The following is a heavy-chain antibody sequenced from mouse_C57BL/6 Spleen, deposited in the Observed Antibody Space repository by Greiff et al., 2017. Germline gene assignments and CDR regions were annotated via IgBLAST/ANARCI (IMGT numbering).Heavy chain of an antibody. CDR2: IRSKSNNYAT. D-gene: IGHD1-1*01. V-gene: IGHV10-1*01. Sequence: EVKLQESGGGLVQPKGSLKLSCAASGFSFNTYAMNWVRQAPGKGLEWVARIRSKSNNYATYYADSVKDRFTISRDDSESMLYLQMNNLKTEDTAMYYCVRLHYYGSSYWYFDVWGTGTTVTVSS. CDR1: GFSFNTYA. CDR3: VRLHYYGSSYWYFDV. J-gene: IGHJ1*03.